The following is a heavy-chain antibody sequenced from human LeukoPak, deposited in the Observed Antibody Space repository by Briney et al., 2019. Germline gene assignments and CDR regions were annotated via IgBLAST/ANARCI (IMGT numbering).Heavy chain of an antibody. CDR2: IYYSGST. D-gene: IGHD3-22*01. CDR3: ARVSTMIVVGPPAFDI. CDR1: GGSISNYY. J-gene: IGHJ3*02. Sequence: SETLSLTCTVSGGSISNYYWSWIRQPPGKGLEWIGYIYYSGSTNYNPSLKSRVTISVDTSKDQFSLKLSSVTAADTAVYYCARVSTMIVVGPPAFDIWGQGTMVTVSS. V-gene: IGHV4-59*01.